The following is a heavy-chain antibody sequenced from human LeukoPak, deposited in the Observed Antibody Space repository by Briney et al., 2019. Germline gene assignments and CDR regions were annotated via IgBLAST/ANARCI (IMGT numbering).Heavy chain of an antibody. CDR2: INPSGDNR. CDR3: ARGPHRRTYDRDNWFDP. V-gene: IGHV1-46*01. J-gene: IGHJ5*02. D-gene: IGHD3-3*01. CDR1: GYTFTGYY. Sequence: ASVKVSCKASGYTFTGYYMYWVRQAPGQGLQWMGIINPSGDNRNYAQKFQGRVTMTRDMSTTTVYMELSSLRSEDTAVYYCARGPHRRTYDRDNWFDPWGQGTLVTVSS.